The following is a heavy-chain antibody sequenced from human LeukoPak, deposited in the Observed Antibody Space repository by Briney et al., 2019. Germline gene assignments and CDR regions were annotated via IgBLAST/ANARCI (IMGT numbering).Heavy chain of an antibody. CDR1: GFTLSIYA. CDR3: AKGLSYFDC. V-gene: IGHV3-23*01. Sequence: REGSLRLSCAASGFTLSIYAMSWVRQAPGKGLEWVSGISGSGGKTYYAHSVKGRFTISRDNSKNTLYLQMNSLRVEDTAVYYCAKGLSYFDCWGQGTLVTVSS. CDR2: ISGSGGKT. J-gene: IGHJ4*02.